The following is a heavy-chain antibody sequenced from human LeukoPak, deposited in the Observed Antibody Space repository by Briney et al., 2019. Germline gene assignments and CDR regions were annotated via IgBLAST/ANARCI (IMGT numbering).Heavy chain of an antibody. CDR2: IYYSGST. J-gene: IGHJ5*02. Sequence: SETLSLTCTVSGGSISSYYWSWIRQPPGKGLEWIGYIYYSGSTNYNPSLKSRVTISVDTSKNQFSLKLSSVTAADTAVYYCARHLTYYYDSKTYNWFDPWGQGTLVTVSS. CDR3: ARHLTYYYDSKTYNWFDP. D-gene: IGHD3-22*01. V-gene: IGHV4-59*08. CDR1: GGSISSYY.